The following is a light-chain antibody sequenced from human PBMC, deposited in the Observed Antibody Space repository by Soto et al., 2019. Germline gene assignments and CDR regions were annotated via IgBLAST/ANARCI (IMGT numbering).Light chain of an antibody. CDR2: GAS. V-gene: IGKV3-20*01. CDR1: QSVAGSY. Sequence: ENGVRQAPTTPFFSSGEKNTPSSRGIQSVAGSYLAWYQQRPGQAPRLLIYGASSRATGIPDRFSGSGSGTDFTLTISRLEPEDFAVYCCQQYGSSPPTFGQGTKV. J-gene: IGKJ1*01. CDR3: QQYGSSPPT.